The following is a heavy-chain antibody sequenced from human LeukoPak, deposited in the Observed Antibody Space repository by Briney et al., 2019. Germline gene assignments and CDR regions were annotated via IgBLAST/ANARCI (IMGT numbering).Heavy chain of an antibody. J-gene: IGHJ4*02. D-gene: IGHD3-10*01. V-gene: IGHV4-39*07. CDR2: IYYSGST. Sequence: SETLSLTCTVSGGSISSSSYYWGWIRQPPGKGLEWIGSIYYSGSTYYDPSLKSRVTISVDTSKNQFSLSLNSVTAADTAVYYCAREGESITMVRGASFDYWGQGTLVTVSS. CDR1: GGSISSSSYY. CDR3: AREGESITMVRGASFDY.